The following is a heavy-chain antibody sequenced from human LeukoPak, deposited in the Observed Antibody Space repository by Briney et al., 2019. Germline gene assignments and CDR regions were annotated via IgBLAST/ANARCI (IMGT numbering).Heavy chain of an antibody. D-gene: IGHD6-19*01. J-gene: IGHJ4*02. Sequence: ASVKVSCKASGYTFTNSYIHWVRQAPGQGLEWMGWMNPNSGNTGYAQKFQGRVTITRNTSISTAYMELSSLRSEDTAVYYCARGREQWLDFDYWGQGTLVTVSS. CDR1: GYTFTNSY. V-gene: IGHV1-8*03. CDR3: ARGREQWLDFDY. CDR2: MNPNSGNT.